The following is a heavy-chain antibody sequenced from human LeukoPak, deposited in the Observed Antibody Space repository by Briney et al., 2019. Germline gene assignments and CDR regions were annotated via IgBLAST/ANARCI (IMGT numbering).Heavy chain of an antibody. J-gene: IGHJ4*02. Sequence: GGSLRLSCAASGFTFSNYGMNWVRQAPGKGLEWVSYISNSRSTIYYADSVKGRFTISRDNAKNSLFLQMNTLRAEDTAVYYCATTGGVVRGIFDNWGQGTLVTVSS. D-gene: IGHD3-10*01. CDR2: ISNSRSTI. CDR3: ATTGGVVRGIFDN. CDR1: GFTFSNYG. V-gene: IGHV3-48*04.